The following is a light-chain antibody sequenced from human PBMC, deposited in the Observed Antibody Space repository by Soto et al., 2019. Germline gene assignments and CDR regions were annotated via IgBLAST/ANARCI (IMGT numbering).Light chain of an antibody. CDR2: GAS. V-gene: IGKV3-20*01. Sequence: EMVLTQSPGTLSLSPGERATLSCSSSQSVSSSYLAWYQQKPGQAPRLLIYGASSRATGIPDRFSGSGSGTDLPLTLSRLEPADFAVYYCQQYGSSHRSFVQGTKVEIK. CDR1: QSVSSSY. J-gene: IGKJ1*01. CDR3: QQYGSSHRS.